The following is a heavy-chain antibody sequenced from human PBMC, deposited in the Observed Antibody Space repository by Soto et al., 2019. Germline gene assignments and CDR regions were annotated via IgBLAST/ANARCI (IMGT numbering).Heavy chain of an antibody. V-gene: IGHV3-30*18. Sequence: GGSLRLSCAASGFTFSSYGMHWVRQAPGKGLEWVAVISYDGSNKYYADSVKGRFTISRDNSKNTLYLQMNSLRAEDTAVYYCAKGPEEGIVVVPAALFDYWGQGXLVTVSS. J-gene: IGHJ4*02. D-gene: IGHD2-2*01. CDR1: GFTFSSYG. CDR2: ISYDGSNK. CDR3: AKGPEEGIVVVPAALFDY.